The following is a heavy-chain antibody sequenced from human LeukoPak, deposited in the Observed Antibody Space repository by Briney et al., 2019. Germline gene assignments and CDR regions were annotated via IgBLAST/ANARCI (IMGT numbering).Heavy chain of an antibody. CDR1: GFTLSSYN. J-gene: IGHJ3*02. CDR2: IDESSSSI. V-gene: IGHV3-21*01. CDR3: ARETGDQAFDI. Sequence: PGGSLRLSCAASGFTLSSYNMNWVRQAPGKGLEWVSSIDESSSSISYSDSVKGRFTISRDNARNSLYLQMSSLRAEDTAVYYCARETGDQAFDIWGQGTMVTVSS. D-gene: IGHD7-27*01.